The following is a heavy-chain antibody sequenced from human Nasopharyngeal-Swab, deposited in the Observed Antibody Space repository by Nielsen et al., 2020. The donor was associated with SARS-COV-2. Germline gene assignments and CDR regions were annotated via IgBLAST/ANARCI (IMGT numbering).Heavy chain of an antibody. J-gene: IGHJ4*02. Sequence: SGPTLVKPTQTLTLTCTFSGFSLSTSGVGVGWIRQPPGKALEWLALIYWDDDKRYSPSLKSRLTITKDTSKNQVVPTMTNMDPVDTATYYCAHSAAYYYDSSGYYPEGFDYWGQGTLVTVSS. CDR2: IYWDDDK. D-gene: IGHD3-22*01. CDR1: GFSLSTSGVG. V-gene: IGHV2-5*02. CDR3: AHSAAYYYDSSGYYPEGFDY.